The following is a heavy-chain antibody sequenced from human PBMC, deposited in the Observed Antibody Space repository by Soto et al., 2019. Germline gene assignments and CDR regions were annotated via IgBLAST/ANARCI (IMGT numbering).Heavy chain of an antibody. CDR2: IFYSGST. V-gene: IGHV4-31*03. CDR3: ARDRPAFKSFGSGMDV. CDR1: GGAINNRDYY. D-gene: IGHD3-16*01. Sequence: QVQLQESGPGLVKPSQTLSLTCSVSGGAINNRDYYWSWIRQHPGKGLEWIGNIFYSGSTDYNPSLKGRLTISIDTSKNEFSLKLTSVTAADTAVYYCARDRPAFKSFGSGMDVWGQGTTVTFSS. J-gene: IGHJ6*02.